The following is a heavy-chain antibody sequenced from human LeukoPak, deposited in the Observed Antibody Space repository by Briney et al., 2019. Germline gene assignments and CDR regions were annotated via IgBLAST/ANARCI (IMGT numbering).Heavy chain of an antibody. D-gene: IGHD3-22*01. V-gene: IGHV3-33*01. Sequence: GGSLRLSCAASGFTFNNYDMHWVRQAPGKGLEWVALIGYDGNNKYFEDSVKGRFTISRDNYKSTLYLQMNSLRAEDTAMYYCARDRQNYYESTGYSPLGHWGQGTLVTVSS. J-gene: IGHJ4*02. CDR2: IGYDGNNK. CDR1: GFTFNNYD. CDR3: ARDRQNYYESTGYSPLGH.